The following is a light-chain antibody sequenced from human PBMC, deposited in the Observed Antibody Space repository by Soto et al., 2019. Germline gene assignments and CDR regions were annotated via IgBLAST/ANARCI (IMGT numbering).Light chain of an antibody. J-gene: IGLJ1*01. V-gene: IGLV1-44*01. Sequence: QSVLTQPPSASGTPGQRVTISCSGSSSNIGSNTVNWYQQPPGTAPKLLIYSNNQRPSGVPDRFSGSKSGTSASLAISGLQSEDEADYYCAAWDDSLNGYVFGTGTKATVL. CDR2: SNN. CDR1: SSNIGSNT. CDR3: AAWDDSLNGYV.